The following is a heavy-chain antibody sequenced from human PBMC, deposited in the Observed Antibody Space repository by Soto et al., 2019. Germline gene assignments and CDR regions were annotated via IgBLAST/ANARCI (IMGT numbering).Heavy chain of an antibody. CDR2: ISYDGTNK. D-gene: IGHD2-2*01. Sequence: QVQLVESGGGVVQTGRSLRLSCVASGFTFSSHAMNWVRQAPGKGLEWVSVISYDGTNKYYADSVKGRFTVSRDNSKNTMYLQMNSLRAEDTAVYYCARTKYCSSTSCYWRGMDVWGQGTTVTVSS. V-gene: IGHV3-30-3*01. J-gene: IGHJ6*02. CDR3: ARTKYCSSTSCYWRGMDV. CDR1: GFTFSSHA.